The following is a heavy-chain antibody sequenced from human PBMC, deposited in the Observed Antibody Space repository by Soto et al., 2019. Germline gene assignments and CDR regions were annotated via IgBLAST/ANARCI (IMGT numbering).Heavy chain of an antibody. CDR1: GFTFSSYG. J-gene: IGHJ4*02. Sequence: QVQLVESGGGVVQPGRSLRLSCAASGFTFSSYGMHWVRQAPGKGLEWVAVIWYDGSNKYYADSVKGRFTISRDNSKNTLYLQMNSLRAEDTAVYYCARDPGRNYFDYWGQGTLVTVSS. V-gene: IGHV3-33*01. CDR3: ARDPGRNYFDY. D-gene: IGHD1-26*01. CDR2: IWYDGSNK.